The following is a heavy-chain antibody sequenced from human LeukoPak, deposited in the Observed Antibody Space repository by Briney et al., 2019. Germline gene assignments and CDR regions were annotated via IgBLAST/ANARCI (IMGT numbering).Heavy chain of an antibody. V-gene: IGHV3-23*01. CDR3: ARDSSSFYFDY. J-gene: IGHJ4*02. Sequence: GGSLRLSCAASGFTFSSYAMSWVRQAPGKGLEWVSAISGSGGSTYYADSVKGRFTISRDNAKNSLYLQMNSLRAEDTAVYYCARDSSSFYFDYWGQGILVTVSS. CDR1: GFTFSSYA. CDR2: ISGSGGST. D-gene: IGHD6-13*01.